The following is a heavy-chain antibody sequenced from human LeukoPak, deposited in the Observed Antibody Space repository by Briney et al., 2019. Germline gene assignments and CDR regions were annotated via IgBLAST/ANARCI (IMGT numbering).Heavy chain of an antibody. V-gene: IGHV1-2*02. J-gene: IGHJ4*02. CDR3: ARDLAAVAGAYY. Sequence: ASVKVSCKASGYTFTGYYMHWLRQAPGQGLEWMGWINPNCGGTNYAQKFQGRVTMTRDTSISTAYMELSRLRSDDTAVYYCARDLAAVAGAYYWGQGTLVTVSS. CDR1: GYTFTGYY. D-gene: IGHD6-19*01. CDR2: INPNCGGT.